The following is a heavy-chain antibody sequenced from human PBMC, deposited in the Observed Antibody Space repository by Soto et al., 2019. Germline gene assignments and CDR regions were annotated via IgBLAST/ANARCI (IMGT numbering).Heavy chain of an antibody. D-gene: IGHD3-22*01. CDR3: AGDPYYYDSSGYYDF. V-gene: IGHV1-3*04. CDR2: INTGNGNT. Sequence: ASVKVSCKASGYTFTEYAIHWVRHATRQRLEWMGWINTGNGNTKYSQRFQGRVTITRDTSASTAYMELSSLRGEDTAVYYFAGDPYYYDSSGYYDFRGQGTLVTVSS. J-gene: IGHJ4*02. CDR1: GYTFTEYA.